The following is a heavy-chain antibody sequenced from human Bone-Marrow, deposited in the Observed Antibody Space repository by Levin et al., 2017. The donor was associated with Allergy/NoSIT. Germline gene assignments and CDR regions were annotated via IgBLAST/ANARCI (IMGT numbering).Heavy chain of an antibody. Sequence: LSLPCAASGFTFNKFGMNWVRQAPGKGLEWVSSISSSSSHVYYADSVKGRFTISRDNAKNSLYLQMNSLRVEDTAVYYCARDRTYGILRNYGMDVWGQGTTVTVSS. J-gene: IGHJ6*02. CDR2: ISSSSSHV. CDR1: GFTFNKFG. D-gene: IGHD4-17*01. V-gene: IGHV3-21*01. CDR3: ARDRTYGILRNYGMDV.